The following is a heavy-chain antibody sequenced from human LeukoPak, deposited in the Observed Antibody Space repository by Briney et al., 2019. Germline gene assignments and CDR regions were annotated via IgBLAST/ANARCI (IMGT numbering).Heavy chain of an antibody. CDR1: GFTFSSYS. D-gene: IGHD3-22*01. J-gene: IGHJ1*01. CDR2: ISSSSSTI. Sequence: GGSLRLSCAASGFTFSSYSMNWVRQAPGKGLEWVSYISSSSSTIYYADSVKGRFTISRDNAKNSLYLQMNSLRAEDTAVYYCARGVDYYDSSGYQEYFQHWGQGTLVTVSS. V-gene: IGHV3-48*01. CDR3: ARGVDYYDSSGYQEYFQH.